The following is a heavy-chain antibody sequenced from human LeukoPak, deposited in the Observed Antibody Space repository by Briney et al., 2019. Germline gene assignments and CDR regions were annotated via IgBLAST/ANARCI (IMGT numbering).Heavy chain of an antibody. Sequence: GASVKVSCKASGYTFTGYYMHWVRQAPGQGLEWMGWINPNSGGTNYAQKFQGRVTMTRDTSISTAYMELSRLRSDDTAVYYCARDPGNSGHDSIDYWGQGTLVTVSS. V-gene: IGHV1-2*02. CDR2: INPNSGGT. CDR3: ARDPGNSGHDSIDY. CDR1: GYTFTGYY. J-gene: IGHJ4*02. D-gene: IGHD5-12*01.